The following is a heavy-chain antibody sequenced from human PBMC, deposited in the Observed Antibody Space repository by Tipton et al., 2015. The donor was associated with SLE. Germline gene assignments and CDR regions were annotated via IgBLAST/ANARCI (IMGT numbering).Heavy chain of an antibody. V-gene: IGHV4-4*02. CDR3: ARGGTGDGRNPFDP. Sequence: TLSLTCTVSGGSISSNTWWNWVRQPPGMGLEWIGEIHHRGTTNYNPSLKSRVTISDDKSKSQFSLKLSSVTAADTAVYYCARGGTGDGRNPFDPWGQGTLVTVSS. CDR1: GGSISSNTW. D-gene: IGHD4-23*01. J-gene: IGHJ5*02. CDR2: IHHRGTT.